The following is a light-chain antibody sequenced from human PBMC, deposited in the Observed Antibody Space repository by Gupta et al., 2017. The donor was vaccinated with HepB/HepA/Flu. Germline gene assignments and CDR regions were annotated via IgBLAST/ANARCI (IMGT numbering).Light chain of an antibody. J-gene: IGKJ1*01. V-gene: IGKV3-20*01. CDR1: QSVRTRY. CDR3: QQYDKSPRT. CDR2: ATS. Sequence: EIVLTQSPSTLSLSPGERATLSCRASQSVRTRYLAWFQQRPGQAPRVLIYATSSRAAGTPDRFSGNGSGTDFTLTVSRLEPEDFAVYYCQQYDKSPRTFGQGTIVDIK.